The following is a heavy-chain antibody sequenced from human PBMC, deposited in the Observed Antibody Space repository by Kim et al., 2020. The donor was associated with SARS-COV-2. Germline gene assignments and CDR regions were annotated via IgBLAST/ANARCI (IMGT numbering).Heavy chain of an antibody. CDR2: IKSKSDGGTA. CDR3: TTVSMR. V-gene: IGHV3-15*01. CDR1: GIPFSNAW. Sequence: GGSLRLSCAVSGIPFSNAWFNWVRQAPGKGLEWVGRIKSKSDGGTADLAAPVKGRFAISRDDSKNTLYFLMNSLRTDDSAVYYCTTVSMRWGQGTLVTVSS. D-gene: IGHD2-2*01. J-gene: IGHJ4*02.